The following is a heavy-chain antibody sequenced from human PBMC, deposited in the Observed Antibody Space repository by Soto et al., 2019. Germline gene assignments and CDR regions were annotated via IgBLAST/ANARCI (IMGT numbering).Heavy chain of an antibody. Sequence: EVQLLESGGGVVQPGGSLRLSCAASGFTFGNYAMSWVRQAPGKGLQWVSAIGGTGNNIYYADSVKGRFSISRDKSKNTWYLQMNSLRAEDTAVYYCAKVKPDIQHWRVYFDYWGQGTLVTVSS. CDR3: AKVKPDIQHWRVYFDY. J-gene: IGHJ4*02. CDR1: GFTFGNYA. D-gene: IGHD5-12*01. V-gene: IGHV3-23*01. CDR2: IGGTGNNI.